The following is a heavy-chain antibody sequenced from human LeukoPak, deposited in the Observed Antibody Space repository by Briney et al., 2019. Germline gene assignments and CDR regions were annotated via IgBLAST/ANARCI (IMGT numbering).Heavy chain of an antibody. D-gene: IGHD3-10*01. Sequence: GGSLRLSCVASGFTLSSHWMHWLRLAPGKGLVWVSRISTDGGSTGYADSVKGRFTISRDNARNTLYLQMTSLRAEDTAVYYCARGNYGNWFEYSGKGALVTVSS. V-gene: IGHV3-74*01. J-gene: IGHJ4*02. CDR1: GFTLSSHW. CDR3: ARGNYGNWFEY. CDR2: ISTDGGST.